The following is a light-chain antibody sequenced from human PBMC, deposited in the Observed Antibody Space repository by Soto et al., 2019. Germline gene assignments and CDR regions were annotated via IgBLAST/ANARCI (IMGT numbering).Light chain of an antibody. CDR3: AAWDDSLSGPV. Sequence: QSVLTQPPSASGTPGQRVTISCSGSSSNIGSNTVNWYQQLPGTAPKLLIYRSSQRPSGVPDRFSGSKSGTSASLAISGLQPEDEADYYCAAWDDSLSGPVFGGGTKVTVL. V-gene: IGLV1-44*01. J-gene: IGLJ2*01. CDR2: RSS. CDR1: SSNIGSNT.